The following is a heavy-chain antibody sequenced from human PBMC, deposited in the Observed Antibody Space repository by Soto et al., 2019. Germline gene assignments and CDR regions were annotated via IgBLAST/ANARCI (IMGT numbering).Heavy chain of an antibody. J-gene: IGHJ4*02. Sequence: QITLKESGPTLVKPTQTLTLTCTFSGFSLSTSGVGVGWIRQPPGKALEWLALIYWDDDKRYSPSLKSRLTIXXDXSKXQVVLTMTNMDPVDTATYYCAHRPITIFGPYYFDYWGQGTLVTVSS. CDR1: GFSLSTSGVG. CDR2: IYWDDDK. D-gene: IGHD3-9*01. V-gene: IGHV2-5*02. CDR3: AHRPITIFGPYYFDY.